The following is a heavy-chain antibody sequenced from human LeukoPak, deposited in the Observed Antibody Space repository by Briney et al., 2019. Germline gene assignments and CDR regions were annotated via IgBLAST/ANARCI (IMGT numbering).Heavy chain of an antibody. CDR2: IKQDGSEK. CDR1: GFTFSSYW. CDR3: ARDRMISGWYNWFDP. J-gene: IGHJ5*02. Sequence: GGSLRLSCAASGFTFSSYWMSWVRQAPGKGLEWVANIKQDGSEKYYVDSVKGRFTISRDNAKNSLYLQMNSLRAEDTAVYYRARDRMISGWYNWFDPWGQGTLVTVPS. D-gene: IGHD6-19*01. V-gene: IGHV3-7*03.